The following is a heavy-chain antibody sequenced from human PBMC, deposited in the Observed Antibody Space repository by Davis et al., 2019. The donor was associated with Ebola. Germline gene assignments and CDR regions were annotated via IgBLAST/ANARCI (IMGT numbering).Heavy chain of an antibody. CDR1: GGSISSCGYY. D-gene: IGHD6-6*01. CDR2: IYYSGST. J-gene: IGHJ4*02. V-gene: IGHV4-31*03. Sequence: PSETLSLTCTVSGGSISSCGYYWSWIRQHPGKGLEWIGYIYYSGSTYYNPSLKSRVTISVDTSKNQFSLKLSSVTAADTAVYYCAREGGSSSSSGAFDYWGQGTLVTVSS. CDR3: AREGGSSSSSGAFDY.